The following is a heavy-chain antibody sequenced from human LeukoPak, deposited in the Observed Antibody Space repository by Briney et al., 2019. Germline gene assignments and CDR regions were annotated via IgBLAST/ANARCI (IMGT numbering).Heavy chain of an antibody. J-gene: IGHJ6*02. CDR2: IYSGGST. CDR1: GFTVSSNY. CDR3: ARVRVDYGDSNYYYYGMDV. D-gene: IGHD4-17*01. V-gene: IGHV3-53*01. Sequence: GGSLRLSCAASGFTVSSNYMSWVRQAPGKGLEWVSVIYSGGSTYYADSVKGRFTISRDNSKNTLYLQMNSLRAEDTAVYYCARVRVDYGDSNYYYYGMDVWGQGTTVTVPS.